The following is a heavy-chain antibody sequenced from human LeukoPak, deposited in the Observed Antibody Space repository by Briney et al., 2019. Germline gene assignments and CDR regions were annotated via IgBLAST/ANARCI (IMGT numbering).Heavy chain of an antibody. CDR1: GYTFTSYY. J-gene: IGHJ4*02. CDR2: INPNSGGT. CDR3: ARAAYESSGHDY. D-gene: IGHD3-22*01. V-gene: IGHV1-2*02. Sequence: GASVKVSCKASGYTFTSYYMHWVRQAPGQGLEWMGWINPNSGGTNYAQKFQGRVTMTRDTSISTAYMELSRLRSDDTAVYYCARAAYESSGHDYWGQGTLVTVFS.